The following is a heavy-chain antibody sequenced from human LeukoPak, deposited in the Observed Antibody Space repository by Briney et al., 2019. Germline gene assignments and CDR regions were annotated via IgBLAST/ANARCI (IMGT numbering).Heavy chain of an antibody. D-gene: IGHD3-22*01. CDR1: GFTVSDYY. J-gene: IGHJ4*02. V-gene: IGHV3-53*01. Sequence: AGGSLRLSCAVSGFTVSDYYMSWVRQAPGKGLEWVSVIYSGGKTYYADSVKGRFTISRDDSKNTLHLQMNSLRAEDTAVYYCARINYYDGSGFYRDYWGQGTLVTVPS. CDR3: ARINYYDGSGFYRDY. CDR2: IYSGGKT.